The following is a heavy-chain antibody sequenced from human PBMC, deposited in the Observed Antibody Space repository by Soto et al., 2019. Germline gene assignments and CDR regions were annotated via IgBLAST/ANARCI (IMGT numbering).Heavy chain of an antibody. Sequence: GGSLRLSCAAAGFTFSGSVMHWVRQASGKGLEWVGRIRSKANSYATAYAASVKGRFTISRDDSKNTAYLQMNSLKTEDTAVYYCTRHDSNYDFWSGSPPRYGMDVWGQGTTVTVSS. D-gene: IGHD3-3*01. V-gene: IGHV3-73*01. J-gene: IGHJ6*02. CDR2: IRSKANSYAT. CDR3: TRHDSNYDFWSGSPPRYGMDV. CDR1: GFTFSGSV.